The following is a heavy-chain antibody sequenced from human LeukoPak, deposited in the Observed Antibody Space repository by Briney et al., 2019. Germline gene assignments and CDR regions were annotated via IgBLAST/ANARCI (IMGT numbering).Heavy chain of an antibody. D-gene: IGHD3-10*01. CDR3: AESELVRGEGTYN. CDR1: GFTFSSYA. Sequence: GGSLRLSCAASGFTFSSYAMSWVRQAPGKGLEWVSAISGSGGSTYYADSVKGRFTISRDNSKNTLYLQMNSLRAEDTAVYSCAESELVRGEGTYNWGQGTLVTVSS. J-gene: IGHJ4*02. CDR2: ISGSGGST. V-gene: IGHV3-23*01.